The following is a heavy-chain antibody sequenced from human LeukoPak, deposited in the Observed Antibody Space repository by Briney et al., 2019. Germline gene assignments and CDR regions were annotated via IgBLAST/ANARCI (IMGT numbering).Heavy chain of an antibody. D-gene: IGHD6-19*01. Sequence: SETLSLTCTVSGGSISSYFWIWIRQPPGKGLEWIGYIYYSGNTNSNPSLKSRVTISVDTSKNQFSLKLSSVTAADTAVYYCARDLAVAPRRGDAFDIWGQGTMVTVSS. CDR1: GGSISSYF. CDR2: IYYSGNT. CDR3: ARDLAVAPRRGDAFDI. J-gene: IGHJ3*02. V-gene: IGHV4-59*01.